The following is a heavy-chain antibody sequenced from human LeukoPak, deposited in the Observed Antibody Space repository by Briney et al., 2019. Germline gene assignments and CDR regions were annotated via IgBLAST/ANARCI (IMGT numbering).Heavy chain of an antibody. CDR1: GFAFRTYS. V-gene: IGHV3-30*03. J-gene: IGHJ4*02. CDR3: AREFGHNRWYFDY. D-gene: IGHD5-24*01. CDR2: VSADGRTQ. Sequence: GRSLRLSCAASGFAFRTYSIHWVRQAPGKGLEWVTVVSADGRTQLYSDSVKGRFTISRDNSLNTLHLQMNSLRTEDTAVYYCAREFGHNRWYFDYWGQGALVTVSS.